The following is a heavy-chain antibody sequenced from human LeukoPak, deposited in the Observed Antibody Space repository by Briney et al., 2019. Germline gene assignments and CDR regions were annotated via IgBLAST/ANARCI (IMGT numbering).Heavy chain of an antibody. Sequence: SETLSLTCTVSGGSITNYYRSWVRQAAGMGLEWIRRIYSSGTTTYNPSLESRVTMSVDTSKNQFSLWLSSVTAADTAVYYCARPGCSGGSCYLLFQHWGQGTLVTVSS. CDR3: ARPGCSGGSCYLLFQH. CDR1: GGSITNYY. J-gene: IGHJ1*01. D-gene: IGHD2-15*01. V-gene: IGHV4-4*07. CDR2: IYSSGTT.